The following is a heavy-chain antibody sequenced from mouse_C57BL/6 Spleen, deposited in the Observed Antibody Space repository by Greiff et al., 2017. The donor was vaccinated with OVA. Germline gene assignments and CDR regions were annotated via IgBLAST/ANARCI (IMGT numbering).Heavy chain of an antibody. CDR2: ISSGSSTI. CDR1: GFTFSDYG. D-gene: IGHD2-4*01. CDR3: ARGDYDEWYFDV. Sequence: DVMLVESGGGLVKPGGSLKLSCAASGFTFSDYGMHWVRQAPEKGLEWVAYISSGSSTIYYADTVKGRFTISRDNAKNTLFLQMTSLRSEDTAMYYCARGDYDEWYFDVWGTGTTVTVSS. V-gene: IGHV5-17*01. J-gene: IGHJ1*03.